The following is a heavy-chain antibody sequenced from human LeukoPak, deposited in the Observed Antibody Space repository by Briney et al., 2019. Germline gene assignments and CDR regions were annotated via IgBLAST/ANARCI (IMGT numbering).Heavy chain of an antibody. CDR1: GGSISSYY. Sequence: PSETLSLTCTVSGGSISSYYWSWIRQPAGKGLEWIGRIYTSGSTNYNPSLKSRVTMSVDTSKNQFSLKLSSVTAADTAVYYCARGPYYDFWSGYQDYYFDYWGQGTLVTVSS. V-gene: IGHV4-4*07. CDR2: IYTSGST. D-gene: IGHD3-3*01. CDR3: ARGPYYDFWSGYQDYYFDY. J-gene: IGHJ4*02.